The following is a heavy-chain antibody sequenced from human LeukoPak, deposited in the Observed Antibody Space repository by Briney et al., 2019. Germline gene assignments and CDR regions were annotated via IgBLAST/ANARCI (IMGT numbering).Heavy chain of an antibody. J-gene: IGHJ6*03. D-gene: IGHD3-3*01. CDR1: GYSMDSYY. CDR3: ERGRLAPDYGVWSRSSDRNYNYYYMDV. CDR2: IYSGGST. V-gene: IGHV4-4*07. Sequence: SDTLSLTCTVSGYSMDSYYWAWIRQPPGKGLDGIEHIYSGGSTNYKPSLRIRVTIALGKSKSQFSLQLISVTAADTALYYCERGRLAPDYGVWSRSSDRNYNYYYMDVWGKGTTVIVSS.